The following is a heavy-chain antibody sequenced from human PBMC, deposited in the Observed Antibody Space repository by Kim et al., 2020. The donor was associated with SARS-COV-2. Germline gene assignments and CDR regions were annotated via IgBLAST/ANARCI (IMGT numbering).Heavy chain of an antibody. D-gene: IGHD3-9*01. Sequence: SETLSLTCTVSGGSISSSSYYWGWIRQPPGKGLEWIGSIYYSGSTYYNPSLKSRVTISVDTSKNQFSLKLSSVTAADTAVYYCAGLPYYDILTGYYGYYGMDVWGQGTTVTVSS. J-gene: IGHJ6*02. CDR2: IYYSGST. CDR1: GGSISSSSYY. CDR3: AGLPYYDILTGYYGYYGMDV. V-gene: IGHV4-39*01.